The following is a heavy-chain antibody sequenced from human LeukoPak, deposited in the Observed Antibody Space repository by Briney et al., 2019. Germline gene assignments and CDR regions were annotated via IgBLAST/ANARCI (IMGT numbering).Heavy chain of an antibody. Sequence: SETLSLTCAVSGGSISSSNWWSWVRQPPGKELEWIGEIYHSGSTNYNLSLKSRVAISVDKSKNQFSLKLSSVTAADTAVYYCAIRAAAGPFDYWGQGTLVTVSS. CDR3: AIRAAAGPFDY. D-gene: IGHD6-13*01. J-gene: IGHJ4*02. CDR2: IYHSGST. V-gene: IGHV4-4*02. CDR1: GGSISSSNW.